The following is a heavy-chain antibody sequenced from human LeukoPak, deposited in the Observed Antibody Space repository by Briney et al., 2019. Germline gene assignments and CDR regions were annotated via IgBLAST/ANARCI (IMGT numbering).Heavy chain of an antibody. V-gene: IGHV4-39*07. CDR1: GGSISSSSYY. Sequence: SETLPLTCTVSGGSISSSSYYWGWIRQPPGKGLEWIGSIYYSGSTYHNPSLKSRVTISVDTSKNQFSLKLSSVTAADTAVYYCASDSSGYYGYWGQGTLVTVSS. D-gene: IGHD3-22*01. CDR3: ASDSSGYYGY. J-gene: IGHJ4*02. CDR2: IYYSGST.